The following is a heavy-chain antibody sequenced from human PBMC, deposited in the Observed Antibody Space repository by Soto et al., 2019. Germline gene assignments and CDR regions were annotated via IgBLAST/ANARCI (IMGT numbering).Heavy chain of an antibody. CDR1: GFNFSDYY. Sequence: GALRLSWAASGFNFSDYYMSWIRQAPGKGLELVSYISSSRSYTNYSDSVKGRFTISTDNAKHSLYLQMNSLRAEDTAVYYCARDLRDTNCQIHXWGQATMVTVSX. J-gene: IGHJ4*02. D-gene: IGHD1-1*01. CDR2: ISSSRSYT. CDR3: ARDLRDTNCQIHX. V-gene: IGHV3-11*06.